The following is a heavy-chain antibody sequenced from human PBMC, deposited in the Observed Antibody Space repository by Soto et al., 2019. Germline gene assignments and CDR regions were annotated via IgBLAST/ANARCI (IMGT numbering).Heavy chain of an antibody. V-gene: IGHV4-30-4*08. CDR2: IYYSGST. J-gene: IGHJ4*02. CDR1: GGSISSGGYY. D-gene: IGHD6-19*01. Sequence: PSETLSLTCTVSGGSISSGGYYWSWIRQHPGKGLEWIGYIYYSGSTYYNPSLKSRVTISVDTSKNQFSLKLSSVTAADTAVYYCARYSSGWYFDYWGQGTLVTVSS. CDR3: ARYSSGWYFDY.